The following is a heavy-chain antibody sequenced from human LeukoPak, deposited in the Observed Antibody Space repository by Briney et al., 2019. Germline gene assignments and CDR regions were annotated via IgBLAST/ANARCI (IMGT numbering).Heavy chain of an antibody. CDR3: ARRHSSGWYDY. J-gene: IGHJ4*02. CDR1: GGTFSSYA. V-gene: IGHV1-69*04. Sequence: SVKVSCKASGGTFSSYAISWVRQAPGQGLEWMGRIIPILGIANYAQKFQGRVTITADKSTSTAYMELSSLRSEDTAVYYCARRHSSGWYDYWGQGTLVTVSS. CDR2: IIPILGIA. D-gene: IGHD6-19*01.